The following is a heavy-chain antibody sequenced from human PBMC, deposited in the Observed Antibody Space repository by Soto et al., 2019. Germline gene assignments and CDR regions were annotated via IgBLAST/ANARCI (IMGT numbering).Heavy chain of an antibody. J-gene: IGHJ5*02. CDR2: ISYDGSNK. CDR3: AKDLDGGSYYYGPWFDP. Sequence: GGSLRLSCAASGFTFSSYGMHWVRQAPGKGLEWVAVISYDGSNKYYADSVKGRFTISRDNSKNTLYLQMNSLRAEDTAVYYCAKDLDGGSYYYGPWFDPWGQGTLVTVSS. V-gene: IGHV3-30*18. CDR1: GFTFSSYG. D-gene: IGHD1-26*01.